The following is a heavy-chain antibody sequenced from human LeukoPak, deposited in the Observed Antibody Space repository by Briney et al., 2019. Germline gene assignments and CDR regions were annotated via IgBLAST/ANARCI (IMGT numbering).Heavy chain of an antibody. J-gene: IGHJ3*02. Sequence: SETLSLTCTVSGGSISSYYWSWIRQPPGKGLEWIGRIYTSGITNYNPSLKSRVTISVNTSKNQFSLKLSSVTAADTAVYYCAREGARWEPSFSAFDIWGQGTMVTVSS. CDR2: IYTSGIT. CDR1: GGSISSYY. V-gene: IGHV4-4*07. D-gene: IGHD1-26*01. CDR3: AREGARWEPSFSAFDI.